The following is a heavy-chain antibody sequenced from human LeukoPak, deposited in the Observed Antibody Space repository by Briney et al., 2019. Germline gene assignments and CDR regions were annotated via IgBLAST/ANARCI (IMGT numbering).Heavy chain of an antibody. CDR3: VFGVRGIIPNPFDY. CDR2: ITDSGIDM. CDR1: GFTFSSYC. D-gene: IGHD3-10*01. V-gene: IGHV3-23*01. Sequence: GGSLRLSCAASGFTFSSYCMSWVRLAPGRGLEWVSGITDSGIDMEYADSVKGRFTVSRDNSKSTLYLQMTSLRAEDTAVYYCVFGVRGIIPNPFDYWGQGTLVTVSS. J-gene: IGHJ4*02.